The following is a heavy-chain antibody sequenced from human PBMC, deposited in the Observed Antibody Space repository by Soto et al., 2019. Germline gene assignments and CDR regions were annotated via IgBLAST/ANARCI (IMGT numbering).Heavy chain of an antibody. Sequence: PGGSLRLSCAASGFTLSNYVMNWVRQAPGKGLEWISCIGSSSVTIFHADSVKGRFTISRDSAKNSLYLQMNSLRAEDTAMYYCARVPSSGAFDLWGQGTVVTVSS. CDR2: IGSSSVTI. J-gene: IGHJ3*01. D-gene: IGHD6-19*01. V-gene: IGHV3-48*01. CDR3: ARVPSSGAFDL. CDR1: GFTLSNYV.